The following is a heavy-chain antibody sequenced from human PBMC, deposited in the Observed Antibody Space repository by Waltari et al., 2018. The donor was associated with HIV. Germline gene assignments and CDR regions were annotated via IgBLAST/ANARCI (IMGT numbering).Heavy chain of an antibody. CDR1: GFTFRSYA. D-gene: IGHD6-13*01. CDR3: ARGRWAAAHSMDV. V-gene: IGHV3-30*04. Sequence: QVQLVESGGGVVQPGRSLRLSCAASGFTFRSYAMNWVRQAPGKGLEWGAVIAFDGSNKDYADSVKGRFTISRDNSKNTLYLQMNSLRAEDTAVYYCARGRWAAAHSMDVWGQGTTVTVSS. J-gene: IGHJ6*02. CDR2: IAFDGSNK.